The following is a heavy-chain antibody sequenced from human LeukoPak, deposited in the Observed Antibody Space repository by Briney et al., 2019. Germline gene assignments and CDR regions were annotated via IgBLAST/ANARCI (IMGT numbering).Heavy chain of an antibody. CDR1: GYSISSGYY. CDR3: SRHDYSSVGTDHFDY. Sequence: KTSETLSLTCAVSGYSISSGYYWAWIRPPPGKGLEWIGSIYHSGSTYYNPSLKSRVTISVDTSKNQFSLKLSSVTAADTAVYYCSRHDYSSVGTDHFDYWGQGTLVTVSS. D-gene: IGHD3-16*01. J-gene: IGHJ4*02. V-gene: IGHV4-38-2*01. CDR2: IYHSGST.